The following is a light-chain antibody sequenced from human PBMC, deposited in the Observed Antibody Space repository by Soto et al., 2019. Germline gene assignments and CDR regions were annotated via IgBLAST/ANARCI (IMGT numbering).Light chain of an antibody. CDR1: SSDVGGYNY. Sequence: QSALTQPASVSGSPGQSITISCTGTSSDVGGYNYVSWYQQHPGKAPKLMIYDVSNRPSGVSNRFSGSKSGNTASLTISGIQAEDEADYYCSSYTSSSTLNYVFGTGTKITDL. CDR2: DVS. V-gene: IGLV2-14*01. J-gene: IGLJ1*01. CDR3: SSYTSSSTLNYV.